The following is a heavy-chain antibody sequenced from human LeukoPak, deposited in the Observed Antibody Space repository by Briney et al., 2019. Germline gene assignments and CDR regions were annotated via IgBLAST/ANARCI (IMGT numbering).Heavy chain of an antibody. Sequence: ASVKVSCKASVYTFTIYYMHWVRQAPGQGLEWMGIINPSGGSTSYAQKFQGRVTMTRDTSTSTVYMELSSLRSEDTAVYYCARVRSGYYPRYAFDIWGQGTMVTVSS. D-gene: IGHD3-22*01. J-gene: IGHJ3*02. CDR3: ARVRSGYYPRYAFDI. CDR2: INPSGGST. V-gene: IGHV1-46*01. CDR1: VYTFTIYY.